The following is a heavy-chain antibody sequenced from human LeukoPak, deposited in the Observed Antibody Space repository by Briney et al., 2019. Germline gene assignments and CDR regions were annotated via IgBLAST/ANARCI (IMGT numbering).Heavy chain of an antibody. CDR3: ARVLPKGYCSGGSCYEGWFDP. J-gene: IGHJ5*02. Sequence: ASVKVSCKASGYTFTSYAMNWVRQAPGQGLEWMGWINTNTGNPTYAQGFTGRFVFSLDTSVSTAYLQISSLKAEDTAVYYCARVLPKGYCSGGSCYEGWFDPWGQGTLVTDSS. CDR1: GYTFTSYA. D-gene: IGHD2-15*01. CDR2: INTNTGNP. V-gene: IGHV7-4-1*02.